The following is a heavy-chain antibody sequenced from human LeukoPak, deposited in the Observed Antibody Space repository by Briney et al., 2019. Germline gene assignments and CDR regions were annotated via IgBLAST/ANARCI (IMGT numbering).Heavy chain of an antibody. V-gene: IGHV1-69*04. CDR2: IIPILGIA. D-gene: IGHD3-22*01. J-gene: IGHJ4*02. CDR1: GGTFSSYA. CDR3: ARDRWNYYDSSGFMVYFDY. Sequence: SVKVSCKASGGTFSSYAISWVRQAPGQGLEWMGRIIPILGIANYAQKFQGRVTITADKSTSTAYMELSSLRSEDTAVYYCARDRWNYYDSSGFMVYFDYWGQGTLVTVSS.